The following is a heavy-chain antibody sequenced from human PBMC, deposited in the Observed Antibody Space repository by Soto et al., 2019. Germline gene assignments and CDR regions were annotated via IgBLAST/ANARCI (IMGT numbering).Heavy chain of an antibody. CDR2: ISYDGSNK. V-gene: IGHV3-30*18. D-gene: IGHD2-8*01. CDR3: AKDLGYCTNGVCYPTNYYYYGMDV. J-gene: IGHJ6*02. Sequence: GGFLRLSCAASGFTFSSYGMHWVRQAPGKGLEWVAVISYDGSNKYYADSVKGRFTISGDNSKNTLYLQMNSLRVEDMTVYYCAKDLGYCTNGVCYPTNYYYYGMDVWGQGTTVTVSS. CDR1: GFTFSSYG.